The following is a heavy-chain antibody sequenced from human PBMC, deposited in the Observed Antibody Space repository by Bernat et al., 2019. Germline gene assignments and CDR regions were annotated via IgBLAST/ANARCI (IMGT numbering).Heavy chain of an antibody. J-gene: IGHJ2*01. Sequence: EVQLVESGGGLDKPGGSLRLSCAASGFTFSSYSMNWVRQAPGKGLEWVSSISSSSSYIYYADSVKGRFTISRDNAKNSLYLQMNSLRAEDTAVYYCARAVAVAGTARYFDLWGRGTLVTVSS. CDR3: ARAVAVAGTARYFDL. D-gene: IGHD6-19*01. CDR1: GFTFSSYS. CDR2: ISSSSSYI. V-gene: IGHV3-21*01.